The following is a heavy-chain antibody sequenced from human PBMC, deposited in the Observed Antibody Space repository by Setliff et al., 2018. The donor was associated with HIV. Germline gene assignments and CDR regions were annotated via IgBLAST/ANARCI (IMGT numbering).Heavy chain of an antibody. D-gene: IGHD3-10*01. CDR3: ARDAGIPVVRGRWPLDY. CDR2: IIPSLGIA. V-gene: IGHV1-69*10. CDR1: GYTFTSYG. Sequence: GASVKVSCKASGYTFTSYGLSWVRQAPGQGLECMGEIIPSLGIASYAQKFEGRVTITADKSTSKAYMELSGLRFEDTAVYYCARDAGIPVVRGRWPLDYWGQGTLVTV. J-gene: IGHJ4*02.